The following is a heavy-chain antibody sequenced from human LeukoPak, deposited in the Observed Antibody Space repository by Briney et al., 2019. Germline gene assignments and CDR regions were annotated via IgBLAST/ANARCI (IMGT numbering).Heavy chain of an antibody. D-gene: IGHD2-2*01. V-gene: IGHV3-30*02. CDR1: GFTFSSYG. CDR3: AKDLPLRVVVPAGLFDY. Sequence: AGSLRLSCAASGFTFSSYGMHWVRQAPGKGLEWVAFIRYDGSNKYYADSVKGRFTISRDNSKNTLYLQMNSLRAEDTAVYYCAKDLPLRVVVPAGLFDYWGQGTLVTVSS. CDR2: IRYDGSNK. J-gene: IGHJ4*02.